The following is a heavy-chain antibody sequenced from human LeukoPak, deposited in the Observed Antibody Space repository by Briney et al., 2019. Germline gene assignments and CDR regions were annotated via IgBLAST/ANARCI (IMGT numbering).Heavy chain of an antibody. D-gene: IGHD3-22*01. V-gene: IGHV3-53*04. CDR3: AREGRYRDCYDSSGYYSDY. Sequence: PGGSLRLSCAASGFTVSSNYMSWVRQAPGKGLEWVSVIYSGGSTYYADSVKGRFTISRHNSKNTLYLQMNSLRAEDTAVYYCAREGRYRDCYDSSGYYSDYWGQGTLVTVSS. CDR2: IYSGGST. CDR1: GFTVSSNY. J-gene: IGHJ4*02.